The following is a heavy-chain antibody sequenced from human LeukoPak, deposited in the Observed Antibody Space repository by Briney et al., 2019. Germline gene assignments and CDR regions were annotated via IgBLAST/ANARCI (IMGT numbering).Heavy chain of an antibody. V-gene: IGHV1-69*13. Sequence: VASVKVSCKASGGTFSSYAISWVRQAPGQGLEWMGGIIPIFGTANYAQKFQGRVTITADESTRTAYMELSSLRSEDTAVYYCARDRGYCSSTSCYAHDYWGQGALVTVSS. CDR3: ARDRGYCSSTSCYAHDY. CDR1: GGTFSSYA. D-gene: IGHD2-2*01. CDR2: IIPIFGTA. J-gene: IGHJ4*02.